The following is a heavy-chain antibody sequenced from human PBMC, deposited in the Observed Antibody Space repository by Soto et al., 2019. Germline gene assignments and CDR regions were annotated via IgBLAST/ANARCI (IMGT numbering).Heavy chain of an antibody. V-gene: IGHV1-18*01. CDR3: ARDHTVTRPLDNYYYYGMDV. D-gene: IGHD4-17*01. J-gene: IGHJ6*02. CDR1: GYTFTSYG. CDR2: ISAYNGNT. Sequence: QVQLVQSGAEVKKPGASVKVSCKASGYTFTSYGISWVRQAPGQGLEWMGWISAYNGNTNYAQKLQGRVTMTTDTSTSTAYMELRSLRSDDTAVYYCARDHTVTRPLDNYYYYGMDVWGQGTTVTVSS.